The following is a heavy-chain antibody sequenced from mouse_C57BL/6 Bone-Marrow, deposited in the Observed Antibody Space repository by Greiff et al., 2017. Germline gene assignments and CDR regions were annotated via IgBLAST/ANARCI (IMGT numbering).Heavy chain of an antibody. D-gene: IGHD1-1*01. CDR1: GYTFTGYW. V-gene: IGHV1-9*01. CDR2: LLPGSGST. Sequence: QVQLQQSGAELMKPGASLTLSCTATGYTFTGYWIGWLKQRPRPGLEWIGELLPGSGSTNYNEKLKNQASFTADTSSNTAYMQLSSLTTQDSAIYYWARWGSSYWGADTTLTVSS. CDR3: ARWGSSY. J-gene: IGHJ2*01.